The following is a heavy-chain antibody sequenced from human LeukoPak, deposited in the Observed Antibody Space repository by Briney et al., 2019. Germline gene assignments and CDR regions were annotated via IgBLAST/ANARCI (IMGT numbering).Heavy chain of an antibody. Sequence: PGGSLRLSCEPSGFTFSSFAMHWVRQAPGKGLEWVAVTSSDETHKYYAESVKGRFTISRDNSKNALYLQMNNLGVEDTAVYYCAKGDSYYDFCLLNWGQGTLVTVSS. V-gene: IGHV3-30-3*01. CDR2: TSSDETHK. D-gene: IGHD3-3*01. J-gene: IGHJ4*02. CDR1: GFTFSSFA. CDR3: AKGDSYYDFCLLN.